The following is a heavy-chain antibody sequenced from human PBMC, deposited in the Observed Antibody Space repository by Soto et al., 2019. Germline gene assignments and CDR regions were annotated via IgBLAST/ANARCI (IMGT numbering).Heavy chain of an antibody. CDR1: GFTFSSYA. CDR2: ISGTGRVT. V-gene: IGHV3-23*01. CDR3: AKDVHYDIVTGIEYFDH. D-gene: IGHD3-9*01. J-gene: IGHJ1*01. Sequence: EVQLLESGGGLVQPGGSLKISCAVSGFTFSSYAMRWVRQAPGKGLEWVSGISGTGRVTNYAESVKGRFTISRDNPKNTLYLEMKSLRVEDTDVYYCAKDVHYDIVTGIEYFDHWGQGTLVTVSS.